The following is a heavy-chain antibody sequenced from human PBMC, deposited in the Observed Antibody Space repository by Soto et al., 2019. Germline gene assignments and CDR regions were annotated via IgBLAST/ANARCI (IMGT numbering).Heavy chain of an antibody. CDR2: ISYDGSNK. D-gene: IGHD5-18*01. CDR1: GFTFSSYG. V-gene: IGHV3-30*18. J-gene: IGHJ4*02. Sequence: PGGSLRLSCAASGFTFSSYGMHWVRQAPGKGLEWVAVISYDGSNKYYADSVKGRFTIFRDNSKNTLYLQMNSLRAEDTAVYYCAKAGYSYGSSFDYWGQGTLVTVSS. CDR3: AKAGYSYGSSFDY.